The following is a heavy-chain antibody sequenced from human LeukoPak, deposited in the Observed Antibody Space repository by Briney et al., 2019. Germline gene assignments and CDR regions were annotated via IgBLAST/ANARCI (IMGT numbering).Heavy chain of an antibody. D-gene: IGHD3-16*01. CDR3: ARDWGGYGPTSHDY. V-gene: IGHV3-74*01. CDR1: GFTFSRYW. CDR2: ISSDGSNI. J-gene: IGHJ4*02. Sequence: PGGSLRLSCAASGFTFSRYWMHWVRQDPEKGLVWVSRISSDGSNIIYADSVKGRFTISRDNAKNMLYLEMNSLRVEDTAVYYCARDWGGYGPTSHDYWGQGTLVTVSS.